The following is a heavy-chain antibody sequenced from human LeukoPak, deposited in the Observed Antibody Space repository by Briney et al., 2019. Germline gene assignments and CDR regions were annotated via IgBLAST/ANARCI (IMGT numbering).Heavy chain of an antibody. V-gene: IGHV3-33*01. Sequence: GGSLTLSCAASGFTFSSYGMHWVRQAPGKGLEWVAVIWYDGSNKYYPDSVQGRFTISRDNSKNTLYLQVNSLRAEDTAVYYCARDRSMSGWYIDLWGRGTLVTVSS. CDR1: GFTFSSYG. CDR3: ARDRSMSGWYIDL. D-gene: IGHD2/OR15-2a*01. CDR2: IWYDGSNK. J-gene: IGHJ2*01.